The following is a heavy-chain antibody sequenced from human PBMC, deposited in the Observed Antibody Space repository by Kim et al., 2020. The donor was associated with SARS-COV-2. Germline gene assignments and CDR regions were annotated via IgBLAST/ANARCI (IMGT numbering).Heavy chain of an antibody. J-gene: IGHJ4*02. Sequence: ASVKVSCKASGYTFTSYGISWVRQAPGQGLEWMGWISAYNGNTNYAQKLQGRVTMTTDTSTSTAYMELRSLRSDDTAVYYCARGGGYYGSGSTLYFDYWGQGTLVTVSS. V-gene: IGHV1-18*01. CDR1: GYTFTSYG. CDR3: ARGGGYYGSGSTLYFDY. D-gene: IGHD3-10*01. CDR2: ISAYNGNT.